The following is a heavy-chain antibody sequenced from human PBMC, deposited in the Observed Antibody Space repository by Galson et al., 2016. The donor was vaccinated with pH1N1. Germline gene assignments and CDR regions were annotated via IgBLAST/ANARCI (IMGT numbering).Heavy chain of an antibody. CDR1: KFTFSNYG. CDR3: AKDHFGYDQSGAFDF. CDR2: ISYDGNKK. Sequence: SLRLSCAASKFTFSNYGMHWVRQAPGKGLEWVAVISYDGNKKYYADSVKGRFTISRDNSKKTLYLQMNSLRAEDTAVYYCAKDHFGYDQSGAFDFWGQGTMVTVSS. D-gene: IGHD1-14*01. V-gene: IGHV3-30*18. J-gene: IGHJ3*01.